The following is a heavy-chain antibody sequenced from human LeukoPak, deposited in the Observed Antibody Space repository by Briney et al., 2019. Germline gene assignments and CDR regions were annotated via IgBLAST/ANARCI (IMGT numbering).Heavy chain of an antibody. V-gene: IGHV7-4-1*02. CDR3: ARGLSSWYFSSVSSDY. CDR1: GYTSTSYA. J-gene: IGHJ4*02. CDR2: INTNTGNP. Sequence: GASVKVSCKASGYTSTSYAMNWVRQAPGQGLEWMGWINTNTGNPTYAQGFTGRFVFSLDTSVSTAYLQISSLKAEDTAVYYCARGLSSWYFSSVSSDYWGQGTLVTVSS. D-gene: IGHD6-13*01.